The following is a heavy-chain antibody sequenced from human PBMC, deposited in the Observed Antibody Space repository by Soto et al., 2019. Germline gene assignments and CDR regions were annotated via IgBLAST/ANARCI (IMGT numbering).Heavy chain of an antibody. V-gene: IGHV1-69*06. J-gene: IGHJ4*02. CDR1: GGTFSSYA. Sequence: RASVKVSCKASGGTFSSYAISWVRQAPGQGLEWMGGIIPIFGTANYAQKFQGRVTITADKSTSTAYMELSSLRSEDTAVYYCATYYYDSSGLDYWGQGTLVTVSS. CDR3: ATYYYDSSGLDY. CDR2: IIPIFGTA. D-gene: IGHD3-22*01.